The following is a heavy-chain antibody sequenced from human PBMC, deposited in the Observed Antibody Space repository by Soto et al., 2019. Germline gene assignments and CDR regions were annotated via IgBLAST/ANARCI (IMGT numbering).Heavy chain of an antibody. CDR3: ARHRHPRGTVGATSPLDP. Sequence: GGSLRLSCAISGFSVSSNYLSWVRQAPGKWLEWVSVHYSGGSTYYADSVQGRFTISRDKSNNTLYLQMRRVRAEDTAVYFCARHRHPRGTVGATSPLDPWGQGXQVTVYS. D-gene: IGHD1-26*01. J-gene: IGHJ5*02. CDR1: GFSVSSNY. V-gene: IGHV3-53*01. CDR2: HYSGGST.